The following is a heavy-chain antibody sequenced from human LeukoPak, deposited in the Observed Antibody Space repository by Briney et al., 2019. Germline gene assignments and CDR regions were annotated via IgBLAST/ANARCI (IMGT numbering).Heavy chain of an antibody. V-gene: IGHV1-8*01. Sequence: GASVKVSCKASGYTSTTYDINWVRQATGQGLEWMGWMNPDSGDTGYAQKFHGRVTMTRNTSISTAYMELSSLTSEDTAVYYCARGQRLTLFGVVVEDWGQGSLVTVFS. CDR2: MNPDSGDT. CDR1: GYTSTTYD. J-gene: IGHJ4*02. D-gene: IGHD3-3*01. CDR3: ARGQRLTLFGVVVED.